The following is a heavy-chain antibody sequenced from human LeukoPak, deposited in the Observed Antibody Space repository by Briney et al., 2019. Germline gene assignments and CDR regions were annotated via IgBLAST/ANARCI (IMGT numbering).Heavy chain of an antibody. CDR3: AKDGAPGGFYSMDV. V-gene: IGHV3-30*02. Sequence: GGSLRLSCAASGFTFSSYGMYWVRQAPGTGLEWVAFIRYDGSNKYYADSVKGRFTISRDNSKNTLYVQMNSLRAEDTAVYYCAKDGAPGGFYSMDVWGKGTTVTVSS. D-gene: IGHD3-16*01. CDR2: IRYDGSNK. CDR1: GFTFSSYG. J-gene: IGHJ6*03.